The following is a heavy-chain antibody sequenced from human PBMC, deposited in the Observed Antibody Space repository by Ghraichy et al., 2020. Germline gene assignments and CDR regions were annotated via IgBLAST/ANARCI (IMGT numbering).Heavy chain of an antibody. V-gene: IGHV3-48*01. CDR1: GFSFSDYS. J-gene: IGHJ2*01. CDR2: ITGSSITI. Sequence: GGSLRLSCEGSGFSFSDYSMIWVRLTPRKALEWVSYITGSSITIFYTDSVKGRFTISRDNAKNSLYLQMNSLRAEDTAVYYCARLPLPRRAAVGDWYFDLWGRGILVTVSA. D-gene: IGHD6-13*01. CDR3: ARLPLPRRAAVGDWYFDL.